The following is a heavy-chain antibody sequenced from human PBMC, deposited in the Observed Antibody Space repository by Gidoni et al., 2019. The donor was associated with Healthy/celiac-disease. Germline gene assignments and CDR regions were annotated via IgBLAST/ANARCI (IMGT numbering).Heavy chain of an antibody. V-gene: IGHV4-34*01. J-gene: IGHJ4*02. CDR3: ARISSSWYDDY. CDR2: INHSGST. Sequence: WIGEINHSGSTNYNPSLKSRVTISVDTSKNQFSLKLSSVTAADTTVYYCARISSSWYDDYWGQGTLVTVSS. D-gene: IGHD6-13*01.